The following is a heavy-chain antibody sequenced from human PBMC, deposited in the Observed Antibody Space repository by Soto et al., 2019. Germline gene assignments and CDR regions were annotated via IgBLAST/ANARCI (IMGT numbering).Heavy chain of an antibody. J-gene: IGHJ6*02. Sequence: SETPSLTCAVYGESFRGYYWSWIRQPPGKGLEWIGEINHSGSTNYNPSLKSRVTLPVDTSKNQFSLKLSSVTAADTAVYYCARGPEYSSSWYRYYYYGMDVWGQVTTV. CDR3: ARGPEYSSSWYRYYYYGMDV. V-gene: IGHV4-34*01. CDR2: INHSGST. D-gene: IGHD6-13*01. CDR1: GESFRGYY.